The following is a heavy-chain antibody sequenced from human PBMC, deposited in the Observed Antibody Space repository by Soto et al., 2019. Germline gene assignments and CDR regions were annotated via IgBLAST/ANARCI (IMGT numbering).Heavy chain of an antibody. CDR2: IYYSGTT. V-gene: IGHV4-59*01. CDR3: ARVVGPSSHSGFDY. D-gene: IGHD1-26*01. CDR1: GGSISGYY. Sequence: SETLSLTCTVSGGSISGYYWSWIRQPPGKGLEWIGYIYYSGTTNYNSSLKSRVTISVDTSENQFSLKLKSVTAADTAVYYCARVVGPSSHSGFDYWGQGTLVT. J-gene: IGHJ4*01.